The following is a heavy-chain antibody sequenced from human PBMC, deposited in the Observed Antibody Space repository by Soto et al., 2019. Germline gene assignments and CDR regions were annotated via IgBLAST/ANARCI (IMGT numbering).Heavy chain of an antibody. V-gene: IGHV3-30*04. Sequence: QVQLVASGGGVVQPGGSLRLACTPSGFVFRNYAMHWVRQAPGKGLEWVALISYNARSSYYADSVKGRFSISRDNSKKTLSLQMNSLRPEDTAMYFCARGFVWGEYAPPYFDYWGRGTLVAVSS. CDR1: GFVFRNYA. J-gene: IGHJ4*02. D-gene: IGHD4-17*01. CDR2: ISYNARSS. CDR3: ARGFVWGEYAPPYFDY.